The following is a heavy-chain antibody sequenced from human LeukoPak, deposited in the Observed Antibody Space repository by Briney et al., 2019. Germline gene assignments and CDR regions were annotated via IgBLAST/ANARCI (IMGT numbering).Heavy chain of an antibody. V-gene: IGHV4-34*01. Sequence: PSETLSLTCAVYGGSFSGYYWSWIRQPPGKGLEWIGEINRSGSTNYNPSLKSRVTISVDTSKNQLSLKLSSVTAADTAVYYCARNWNRGWFDPWGQGTLVTVSS. J-gene: IGHJ5*02. CDR1: GGSFSGYY. CDR2: INRSGST. D-gene: IGHD1/OR15-1a*01. CDR3: ARNWNRGWFDP.